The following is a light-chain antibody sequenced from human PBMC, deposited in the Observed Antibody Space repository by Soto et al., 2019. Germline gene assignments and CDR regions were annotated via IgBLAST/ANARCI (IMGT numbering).Light chain of an antibody. CDR3: QQRSNWPPIT. J-gene: IGKJ5*01. V-gene: IGKV3-11*01. CDR1: QSVSSY. CDR2: DAS. Sequence: EIVLTQSQPTLSLSPWERAALXCRASQSVSSYLVWYQQKPGQAPRLLIYDASNRATGIPARFSGSGSGTDFTLTISSLEPEDFAVYYCQQRSNWPPITFGQGTRLEIK.